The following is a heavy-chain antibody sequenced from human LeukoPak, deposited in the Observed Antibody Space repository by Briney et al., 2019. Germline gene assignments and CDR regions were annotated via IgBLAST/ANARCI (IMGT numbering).Heavy chain of an antibody. J-gene: IGHJ4*02. CDR1: GFTFSSYS. D-gene: IGHD4-11*01. Sequence: GGSLRLSCAASGFTFSSYSMNWVRQAPGKGLEWVSYISSSSSTIYYADSVKGRFTISRDNAKNSLYLQMNSLRAEDTAVYYCARDGDYSNYPWYFDYWGQGTLVTVSS. CDR3: ARDGDYSNYPWYFDY. V-gene: IGHV3-48*01. CDR2: ISSSSSTI.